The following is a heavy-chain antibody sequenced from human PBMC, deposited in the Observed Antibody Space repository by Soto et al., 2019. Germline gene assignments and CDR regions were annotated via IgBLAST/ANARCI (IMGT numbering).Heavy chain of an antibody. D-gene: IGHD3-22*01. CDR1: GFTFSSYG. J-gene: IGHJ4*02. CDR3: AKGPLPGYDSSGYFGVIFAY. V-gene: IGHV3-30*18. Sequence: QVQLVESGGGVVQPGRSLRLSCAASGFTFSSYGMHWVRQAPGKGLEWVAVISYDGSNKYYADSVKGRFTISRDNSKNPLYLQMNSLRAEDTAVYYCAKGPLPGYDSSGYFGVIFAYWGQGTLVTVSS. CDR2: ISYDGSNK.